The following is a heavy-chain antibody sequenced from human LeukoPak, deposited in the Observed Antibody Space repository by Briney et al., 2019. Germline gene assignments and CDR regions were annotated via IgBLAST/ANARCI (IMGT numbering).Heavy chain of an antibody. CDR2: IYYSGST. CDR1: GGSISSSSYY. D-gene: IGHD3-9*01. Sequence: SETLSLTCTVSGGSISSSSYYWGWIRQPPGKGLEWIGSIYYSGSTYYNPSLKSRVTISVDTSKNQFSLKLSSVTAADTAVYYCARRYYDILTGSPHPNWFDPWGQGTLVTVSS. V-gene: IGHV4-39*01. J-gene: IGHJ5*02. CDR3: ARRYYDILTGSPHPNWFDP.